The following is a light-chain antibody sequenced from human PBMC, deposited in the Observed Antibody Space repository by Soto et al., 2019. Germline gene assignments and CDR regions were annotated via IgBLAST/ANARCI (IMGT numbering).Light chain of an antibody. CDR2: GAS. J-gene: IGKJ2*01. V-gene: IGKV3-20*01. Sequence: EIVLTQSPGTLSLSPGERATLSCRASQSVSSTYLAWYQQRPGQAPRLLIYGASSRATGIPDRFSGSGSGTDFTLIISRLEPEDFAAYYWQHYGSSPPLYTFGQGTKLEI. CDR3: QHYGSSPPLYT. CDR1: QSVSSTY.